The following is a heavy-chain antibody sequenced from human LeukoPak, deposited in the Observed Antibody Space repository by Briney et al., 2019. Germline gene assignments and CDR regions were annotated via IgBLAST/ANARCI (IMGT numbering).Heavy chain of an antibody. V-gene: IGHV4-59*08. Sequence: SETLSLTCTVSGGSISSYYWSWIRRPPGKGLEWIGYIYYSGSTNYNPSLKSRVTISVDTSKNQFSLKLSSVTAADTAVYYCARTNPGREWDYWGQGTLVTVSS. J-gene: IGHJ4*02. CDR1: GGSISSYY. CDR3: ARTNPGREWDY. CDR2: IYYSGST. D-gene: IGHD3-3*01.